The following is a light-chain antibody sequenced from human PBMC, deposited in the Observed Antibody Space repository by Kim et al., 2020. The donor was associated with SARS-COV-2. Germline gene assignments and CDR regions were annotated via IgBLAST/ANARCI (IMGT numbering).Light chain of an antibody. V-gene: IGKV1-39*01. CDR2: YTL. J-gene: IGKJ1*01. CDR1: QTISRS. CDR3: QQSYDTPWT. Sequence: DIQMTQSPSSLSASVGDRVTISCRASQTISRSLHWYQQKPGKAPNVLIFYTLNLQSGVPSRFSGTGSGTDFTLTISSLQPEDFATYYCQQSYDTPWTFGQGTKVDIK.